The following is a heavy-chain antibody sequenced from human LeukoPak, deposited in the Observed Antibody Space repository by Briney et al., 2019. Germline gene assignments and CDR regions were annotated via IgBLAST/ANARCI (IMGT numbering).Heavy chain of an antibody. CDR1: GGSFSGYY. V-gene: IGHV4-34*01. Sequence: SETLSLTCAVYGGSFSGYYWSWIRQPPGKGLEWIGEINHSGSTDYNPSLKSRVTISVDTSKNQFSLKLSSVTAADTAVYYCARGIAMVVWGQGTLVTVSS. D-gene: IGHD5-18*01. J-gene: IGHJ4*02. CDR2: INHSGST. CDR3: ARGIAMVV.